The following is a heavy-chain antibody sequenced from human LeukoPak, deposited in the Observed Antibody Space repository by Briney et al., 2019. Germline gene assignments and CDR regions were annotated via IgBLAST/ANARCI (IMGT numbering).Heavy chain of an antibody. V-gene: IGHV3-53*01. CDR2: LYSGGST. Sequence: GGSLRLSCVASGFTFSHYYMSWVRQAPGKGLEWVSSLYSGGSTYYADSVKGRFTISRDTSKNTLYLQMNSLRAEDTAVFYCATWKYYYDSSGSYHGGYFDSWGQGALVTVSS. D-gene: IGHD3-22*01. CDR3: ATWKYYYDSSGSYHGGYFDS. J-gene: IGHJ4*02. CDR1: GFTFSHYY.